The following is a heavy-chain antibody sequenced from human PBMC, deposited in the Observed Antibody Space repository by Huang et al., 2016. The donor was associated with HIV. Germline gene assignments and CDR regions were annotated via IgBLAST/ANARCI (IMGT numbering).Heavy chain of an antibody. CDR2: LYPGDSDT. J-gene: IGHJ4*02. D-gene: IGHD6-13*01. Sequence: EVQLVQSGAEVKKPGESLKISCKGSGYSLTTYWVGWVRQMPGKGLEWMGLLYPGDSDTRYGPSVQGQGTISADKSVSTAYLQWSSLKASDTAMYYCARLDYAGTNFDYWGQGTLVTVSS. CDR1: GYSLTTYW. CDR3: ARLDYAGTNFDY. V-gene: IGHV5-51*01.